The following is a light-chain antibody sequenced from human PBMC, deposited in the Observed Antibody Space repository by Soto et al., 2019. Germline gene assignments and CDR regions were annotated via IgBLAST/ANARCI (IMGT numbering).Light chain of an antibody. CDR1: SSDVGGYNY. J-gene: IGLJ2*01. CDR2: DVS. V-gene: IGLV2-14*01. CDR3: SSYTSSRRV. Sequence: QSALTQPASVSGSPGQSITISCTGTSSDVGGYNYVSWYQQHPGKAPKLMIYDVSNRPSGVSNRFSGSKSGNTASLTISGLQAEDEADYYCSSYTSSRRVFGGGTKVTVL.